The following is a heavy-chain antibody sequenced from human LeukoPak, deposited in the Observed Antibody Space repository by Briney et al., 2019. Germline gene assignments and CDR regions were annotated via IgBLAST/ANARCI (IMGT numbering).Heavy chain of an antibody. CDR3: AKAGYYYDSSGYSLDY. V-gene: IGHV3-43*02. D-gene: IGHD3-22*01. CDR1: GFTFDDYA. J-gene: IGHJ4*02. CDR2: ISGDGGST. Sequence: GGSLRLSCAASGFTFDDYAMHWVRQAPGKGLDWVSLISGDGGSTYYADSVKGRFTISRDNSKNSLYLQMNSLRTEDTALYYCAKAGYYYDSSGYSLDYWGQGTLVTVSS.